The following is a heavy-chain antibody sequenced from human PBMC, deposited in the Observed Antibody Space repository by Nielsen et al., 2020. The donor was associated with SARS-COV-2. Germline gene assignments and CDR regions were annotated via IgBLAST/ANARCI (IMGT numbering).Heavy chain of an antibody. CDR3: AKDESYSYSSSWIDY. V-gene: IGHV3-30-3*01. D-gene: IGHD6-13*01. Sequence: GESLKISCAASGFTFSSYAMHWVRQAPGKGLEWVAVISYDGSNKYYADSVKGRFTISRDNSNNTLYLQMNSLRAEDTAVYYCAKDESYSYSSSWIDYWGQGTLVTVSS. J-gene: IGHJ4*02. CDR2: ISYDGSNK. CDR1: GFTFSSYA.